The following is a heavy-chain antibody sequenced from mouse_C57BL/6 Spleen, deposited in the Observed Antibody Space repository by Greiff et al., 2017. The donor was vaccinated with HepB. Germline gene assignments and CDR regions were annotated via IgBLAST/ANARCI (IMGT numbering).Heavy chain of an antibody. CDR2: IYPGGGDT. V-gene: IGHV1-63*01. D-gene: IGHD2-1*01. CDR3: ARSRIYGNYGDYAMDD. Sequence: QVQLQQSGAELVRPGTSVKMSCKASGYTFTNYWIGWAKQRPGHGLEWIGDIYPGGGDTNYNEKFKGKATLTADKSSSTAYMQFSSLPSEDSAIYYCARSRIYGNYGDYAMDDWGQGTSVTVSS. CDR1: GYTFTNYW. J-gene: IGHJ4*01.